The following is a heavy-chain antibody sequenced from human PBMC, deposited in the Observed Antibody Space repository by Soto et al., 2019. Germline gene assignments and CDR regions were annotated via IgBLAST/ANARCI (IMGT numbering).Heavy chain of an antibody. D-gene: IGHD2-8*01. Sequence: GESLKISCKGSGYSFTSYWIGWVRQMPGKGLEWMGIIYPGDSDTRYSPSFQGQVTISADKSISTAYLQWSSLKASDHAMCYCAEHGGLCSNGVCYTLKYCYYCMDVWGQGTTVTVSS. V-gene: IGHV5-51*01. CDR1: GYSFTSYW. J-gene: IGHJ6*02. CDR3: AEHGGLCSNGVCYTLKYCYYCMDV. CDR2: IYPGDSDT.